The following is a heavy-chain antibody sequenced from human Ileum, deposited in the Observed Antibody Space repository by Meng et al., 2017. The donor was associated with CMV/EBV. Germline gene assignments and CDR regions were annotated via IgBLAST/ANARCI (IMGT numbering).Heavy chain of an antibody. J-gene: IGHJ4*02. CDR1: GFSLTTSGEG. CDR3: AHRQKRTIVATTFDS. D-gene: IGHD5-12*01. V-gene: IGHV2-5*02. Sequence: TCMEPDPTLIKPTQPLPLPCTFSGFSLTTSGEGVGWIRQRPGKALEWLALIYWDGSKRYSPYLKSRVTITKGASENQVVLIMTNMDPVDTGTYYCAHRQKRTIVATTFDSWGPGTLVTVSS. CDR2: IYWDGSK.